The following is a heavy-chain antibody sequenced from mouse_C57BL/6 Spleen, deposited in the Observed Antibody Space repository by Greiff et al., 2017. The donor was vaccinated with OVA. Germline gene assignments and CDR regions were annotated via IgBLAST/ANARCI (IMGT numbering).Heavy chain of an antibody. CDR2: INPNNGGT. CDR3: AREETGTGGYYFDY. CDR1: GYTFTDYN. Sequence: EVQLQQSGPELVKPGASVKIPCKASGYTFTDYNMDWVKQSHGKSLEWIGDINPNNGGTIYNQKFKGKATLTVDKSSSTAYMELRSLTSEDTAVYYCAREETGTGGYYFDYWGQGTTLTVSS. V-gene: IGHV1-18*01. J-gene: IGHJ2*01. D-gene: IGHD4-1*01.